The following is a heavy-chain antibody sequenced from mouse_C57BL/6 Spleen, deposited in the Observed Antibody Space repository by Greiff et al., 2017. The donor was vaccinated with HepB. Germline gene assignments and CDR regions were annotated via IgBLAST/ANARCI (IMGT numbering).Heavy chain of an antibody. J-gene: IGHJ3*01. D-gene: IGHD2-3*01. CDR2: IYPRSGNT. CDR1: GYTFTSYG. V-gene: IGHV1-81*01. CDR3: ARSGDGYYEGAY. Sequence: VKVVESGAELARPGASVKLSCKASGYTFTSYGISWVKQRTGQGLEWIGEIYPRSGNTYYNEKFKGKATLTADKSSSTAYMELRSLTSEDSAVYFCARSGDGYYEGAYWGQGTLVTVSA.